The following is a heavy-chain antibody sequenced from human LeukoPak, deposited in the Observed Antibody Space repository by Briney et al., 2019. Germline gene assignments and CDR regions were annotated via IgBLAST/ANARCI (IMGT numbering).Heavy chain of an antibody. V-gene: IGHV5-51*01. Sequence: GESLKISCKGPGYSFTSYWIGWVRQMPGKGLEWMGIIYPGDSDTRYSPSLQGQVTISADKSISTAYLQWSSLKASDTAMYYCARQLTDECGSYCPVDYWGQGTLVTVSS. CDR3: ARQLTDECGSYCPVDY. CDR1: GYSFTSYW. D-gene: IGHD1-26*01. J-gene: IGHJ4*02. CDR2: IYPGDSDT.